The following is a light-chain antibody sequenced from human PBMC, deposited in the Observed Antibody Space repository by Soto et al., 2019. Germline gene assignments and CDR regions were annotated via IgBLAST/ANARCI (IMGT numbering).Light chain of an antibody. CDR1: SSSNIGSNS. CDR3: ATWDDSLYNWV. Sequence: QSVLTQPPSASGTSGQRVTISCSGSSSSNIGSNSVSWYQQLPRTAPKLLIYSNDQRPSGVPDRFSGSKSGTSASLAISGLQSEDEAHYYCATWDDSLYNWVFGGGTKLTVL. CDR2: SND. V-gene: IGLV1-44*01. J-gene: IGLJ3*02.